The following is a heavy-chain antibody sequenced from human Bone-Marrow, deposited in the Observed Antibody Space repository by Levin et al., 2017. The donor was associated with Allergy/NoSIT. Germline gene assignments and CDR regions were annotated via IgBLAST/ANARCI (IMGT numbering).Heavy chain of an antibody. J-gene: IGHJ4*02. CDR2: ISGSGGST. V-gene: IGHV3-23*01. CDR3: AKVFYDYIWGTPDY. CDR1: GFTFSSYA. D-gene: IGHD3-16*01. Sequence: GESLKISCAASGFTFSSYAMSWVRQAPGKGLEWVSAISGSGGSTYYADSVKGRFTISRDNSKNTLYLQMNSLRAEDTAVYYCAKVFYDYIWGTPDYWGQGTLVTVSS.